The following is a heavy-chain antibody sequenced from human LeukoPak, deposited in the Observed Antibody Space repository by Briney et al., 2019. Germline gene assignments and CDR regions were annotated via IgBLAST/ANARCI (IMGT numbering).Heavy chain of an antibody. D-gene: IGHD5-18*01. J-gene: IGHJ1*01. V-gene: IGHV4-39*01. CDR3: ATPLRSDTAMVMPEH. CDR1: GGSITSSIYY. Sequence: SETLSLTCTVSGGSITSSIYYWGWIRQPPGKGLEWIGSIYYSGRTYYNPSLKSRVTISVDTCKNQFSLKLSSVTAADTGVYYCATPLRSDTAMVMPEHWGQGTLVIVSS. CDR2: IYYSGRT.